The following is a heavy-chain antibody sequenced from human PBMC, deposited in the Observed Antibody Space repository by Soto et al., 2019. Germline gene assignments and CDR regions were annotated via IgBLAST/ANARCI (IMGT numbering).Heavy chain of an antibody. V-gene: IGHV4-30-4*01. Sequence: QVQLQESGPGLVKPSQTLSLTCTVSGDSVSGGDSYWSWIRQPPGKALEWIGYTSFSGYTSYTPSITSRVTLSVDMSKSQFSLRLTSVTAADTAIYYCVRGGNPYHYATSGPGTFDKWGQGTLVSVSS. D-gene: IGHD3-22*01. J-gene: IGHJ4*02. CDR2: TSFSGYT. CDR3: VRGGNPYHYATSGPGTFDK. CDR1: GDSVSGGDSY.